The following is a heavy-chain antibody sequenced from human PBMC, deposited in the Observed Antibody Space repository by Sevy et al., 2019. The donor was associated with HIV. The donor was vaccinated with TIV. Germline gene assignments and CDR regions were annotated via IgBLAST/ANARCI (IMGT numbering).Heavy chain of an antibody. CDR2: TRYDGTKK. CDR3: ATWWVVALVY. J-gene: IGHJ4*02. Sequence: GGSLRLSCAASGFRFSGYSMHWVRQAPGKGLEWVAFTRYDGTKKYYADSVKGRFTSSRDNSMNTLYLEMNSPRGEYTAMYYSATWWVVALVYWGQGTLATVSS. V-gene: IGHV3-30*02. CDR1: GFRFSGYS. D-gene: IGHD2-15*01.